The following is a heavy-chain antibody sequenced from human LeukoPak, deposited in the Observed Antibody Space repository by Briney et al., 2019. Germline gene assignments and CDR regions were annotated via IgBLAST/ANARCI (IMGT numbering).Heavy chain of an antibody. CDR3: ASDPGSSYSSSWYAAYGMDV. Sequence: VASVKVPCKASGYTFTGYYMHWVRQAPGQGLEWMGWINPNSGGTNYAQKFQGRVTMTRDTSISTAYMELSRLRSDDTAVYYCASDPGSSYSSSWYAAYGMDVWGQGTTVTVSS. CDR2: INPNSGGT. V-gene: IGHV1-2*02. CDR1: GYTFTGYY. J-gene: IGHJ6*02. D-gene: IGHD6-13*01.